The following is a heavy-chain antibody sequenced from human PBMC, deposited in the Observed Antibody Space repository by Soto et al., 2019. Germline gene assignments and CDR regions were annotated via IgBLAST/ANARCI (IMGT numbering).Heavy chain of an antibody. CDR2: INAGYGNT. J-gene: IGHJ4*02. CDR1: GYTFRRYA. CDR3: ARDTRDGPCDF. Sequence: ASVKVARKASGYTFRRYAMHWVRQAPGQRLQWMGWINAGYGNTKSSQKFQDRVTISRDTSASTDYMELTSLRSEDTAVYCCARDTRDGPCDFWSQGTLVTSPQ. D-gene: IGHD2-15*01. V-gene: IGHV1-3*01.